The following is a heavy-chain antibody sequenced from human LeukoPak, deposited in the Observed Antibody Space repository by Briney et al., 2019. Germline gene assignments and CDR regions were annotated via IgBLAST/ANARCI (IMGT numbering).Heavy chain of an antibody. Sequence: SETLSLTCTVSGGSITGRNSFWGWIRQPPGKGLVWIGSVHSIGSTYYNPSLKSRVTILVDTSKNQFSLKLSSVTAADTAVYYCARGLWFGDENPPYFDYWGQGTLVTVSS. CDR3: ARGLWFGDENPPYFDY. D-gene: IGHD3-10*01. V-gene: IGHV4-39*07. J-gene: IGHJ4*02. CDR2: VHSIGST. CDR1: GGSITGRNSF.